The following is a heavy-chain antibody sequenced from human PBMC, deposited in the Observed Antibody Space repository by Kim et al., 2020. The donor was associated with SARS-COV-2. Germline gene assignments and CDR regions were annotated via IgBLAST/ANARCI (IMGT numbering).Heavy chain of an antibody. J-gene: IGHJ5*02. CDR1: GGSISSSSYY. D-gene: IGHD3-10*01. Sequence: SETLSLTCTVSGGSISSSSYYWGCIRQPPGKGLEWIGSIYYSGSTYYNPSRKSRVTVSVDTTKSQFSLKLRSATAADTAVYYCARQTMLRGVVIILTGGNWFDPWGQGTLVTVSS. CDR3: ARQTMLRGVVIILTGGNWFDP. CDR2: IYYSGST. V-gene: IGHV4-39*01.